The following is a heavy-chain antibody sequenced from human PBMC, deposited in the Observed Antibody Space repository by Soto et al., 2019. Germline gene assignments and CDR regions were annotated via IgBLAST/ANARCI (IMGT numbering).Heavy chain of an antibody. CDR1: GFTVSSNY. J-gene: IGHJ3*02. V-gene: IGHV3-66*01. CDR2: IYSGDTT. D-gene: IGHD1-1*01. Sequence: GGSLRLSCAVSGFTVSSNYMSWVRQVPGKGLEWVSVIYSGDTTYYADSVKGRFAISRDNSRNTLYLQMNSLRAEDTAVYYCVTLQGSFDIWGQGTVVTVSS. CDR3: VTLQGSFDI.